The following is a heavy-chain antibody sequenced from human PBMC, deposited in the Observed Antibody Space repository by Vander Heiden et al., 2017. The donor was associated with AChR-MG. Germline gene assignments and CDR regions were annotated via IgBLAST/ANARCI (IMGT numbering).Heavy chain of an antibody. D-gene: IGHD3-10*01. CDR2: IWYDGSNK. CDR3: ARNGPIRGERVYYFDY. Sequence: QVQLVESGGGVVQPGRSLRPSCAASGFPFSSYGMHWVRQAPGKGLEWVAVIWYDGSNKYYADSVKGRFTISRDNSKNTLYLQMNSLRAEDTAVYYCARNGPIRGERVYYFDYWGQGTLVTVSS. V-gene: IGHV3-33*01. CDR1: GFPFSSYG. J-gene: IGHJ4*02.